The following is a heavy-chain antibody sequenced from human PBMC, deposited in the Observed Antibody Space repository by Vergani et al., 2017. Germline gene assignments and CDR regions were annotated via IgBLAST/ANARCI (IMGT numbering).Heavy chain of an antibody. CDR2: IYSTGST. CDR1: GGSFNTYY. D-gene: IGHD3-9*01. CDR3: ARVMYRDEASTGYRLEGMDI. Sequence: QVQLEESGPGLVKPSETLSLTCTVSGGSFNTYYWSWIRQSPGKGVEWIGYIYSTGSTNYNPSLNSRVTMSVDTSKNQFSLKLSSVTAADTAVYFCARVMYRDEASTGYRLEGMDIWGQGTTVTISS. V-gene: IGHV4-59*13. J-gene: IGHJ6*02.